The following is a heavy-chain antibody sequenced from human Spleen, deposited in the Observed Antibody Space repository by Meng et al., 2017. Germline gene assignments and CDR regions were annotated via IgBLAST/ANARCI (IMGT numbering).Heavy chain of an antibody. Sequence: VQVGQCGARGNAPGASVKVPSTPSGYNFPDYYIHWVRRAPGQGLEWMGRIDPKTGDTHYALKFQGRVTMTGDTSISTAYMELSGLRSDDTAMYYCARDEDISAAGYLLGDFWGQGTLVTVSS. V-gene: IGHV1-2*06. CDR2: IDPKTGDT. D-gene: IGHD6-13*01. J-gene: IGHJ4*02. CDR3: ARDEDISAAGYLLGDF. CDR1: GYNFPDYY.